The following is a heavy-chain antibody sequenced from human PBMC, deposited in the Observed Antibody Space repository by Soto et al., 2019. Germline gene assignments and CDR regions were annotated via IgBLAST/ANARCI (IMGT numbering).Heavy chain of an antibody. CDR1: GFTFTSSA. Sequence: SVKVSCKASGFTFTSSAVQWVRQARGQRLEWIGWIVVGSGNTNYAQKFQERVTITRDMSTSTAYMELSSLRSEDTAVYYCAADRPGTRYPSYFGKDVWSQGTTVTVS. CDR3: AADRPGTRYPSYFGKDV. J-gene: IGHJ6*02. D-gene: IGHD1-7*01. V-gene: IGHV1-58*01. CDR2: IVVGSGNT.